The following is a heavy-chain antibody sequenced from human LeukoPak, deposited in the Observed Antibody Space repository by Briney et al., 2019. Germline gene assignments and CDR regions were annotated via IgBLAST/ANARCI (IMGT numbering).Heavy chain of an antibody. CDR3: AKTGLKVPRSYFDY. J-gene: IGHJ4*02. V-gene: IGHV3-23*01. D-gene: IGHD3-10*01. CDR2: IGDSGGST. Sequence: GGSLRLSCAASGFTFSSYAMSWVRQAPGEGLEWVSAIGDSGGSTYYADSVRGRFTISRDNSKNTLYLQMNSLRAEDTAIYYCAKTGLKVPRSYFDYWGQGALVTVFS. CDR1: GFTFSSYA.